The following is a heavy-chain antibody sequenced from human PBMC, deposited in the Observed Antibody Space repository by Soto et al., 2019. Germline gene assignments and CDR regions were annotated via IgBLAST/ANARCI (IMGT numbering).Heavy chain of an antibody. CDR2: MNPNSGNT. D-gene: IGHD2-2*02. CDR1: GYTFTSYD. CDR3: AREGTIRGDDY. Sequence: QVQLVQSGAEVKKPGASVRVSCKASGYTFTSYDINWVRQATGQGLEWMGWMNPNSGNTGYAQKFEGRVTMTRNTTLRTADMELSSLRSEDTAVYYCAREGTIRGDDYWGQGTLVTVSS. V-gene: IGHV1-8*01. J-gene: IGHJ4*02.